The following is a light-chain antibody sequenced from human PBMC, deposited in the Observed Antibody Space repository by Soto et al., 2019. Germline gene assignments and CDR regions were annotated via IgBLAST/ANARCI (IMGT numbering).Light chain of an antibody. CDR2: EVN. CDR3: SSYAGSSNV. CDR1: SSDVGGYNY. Sequence: QSVLTQPPSASGSPGQSVAISCTGTSSDVGGYNYVSWYQQHPGKAPKLMIYEVNKRPSGVPDRFSGSKSGNTAYLTVYGLKAEDEDDSYCSSYAGSSNVFGTGTKVTV. J-gene: IGLJ1*01. V-gene: IGLV2-8*01.